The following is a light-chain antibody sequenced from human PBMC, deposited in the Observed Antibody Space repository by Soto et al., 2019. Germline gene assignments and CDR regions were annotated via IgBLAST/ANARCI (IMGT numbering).Light chain of an antibody. J-gene: IGKJ1*01. Sequence: DIQMTQFPSTLSASVGDRVTITCRASQSISNRLAWFQQKSGEAPKILIHKLSSLESGVPSRFSGSGSGTEFTLTISSLQPDDFATYYCHQYNTYSWTFGQGTKVEIK. CDR1: QSISNR. CDR3: HQYNTYSWT. V-gene: IGKV1-5*03. CDR2: KLS.